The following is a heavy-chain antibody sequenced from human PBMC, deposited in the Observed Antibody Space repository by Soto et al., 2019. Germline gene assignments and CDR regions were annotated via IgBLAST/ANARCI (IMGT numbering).Heavy chain of an antibody. CDR3: ARRQYYDFWSGSQNYYGMDV. Sequence: GASVKVSCKASGYTFTSYGISWVRQAPGQGLEWMGWISAYNGNTNYAQKLQGRVTMTTDTSTSTAYMELRSLRSDDTAVYYCARRQYYDFWSGSQNYYGMDVWGQGTTVTVS. J-gene: IGHJ6*02. CDR2: ISAYNGNT. V-gene: IGHV1-18*01. D-gene: IGHD3-3*01. CDR1: GYTFTSYG.